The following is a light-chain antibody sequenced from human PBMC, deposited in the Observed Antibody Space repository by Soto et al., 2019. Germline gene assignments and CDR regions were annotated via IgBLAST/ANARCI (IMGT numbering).Light chain of an antibody. CDR3: SSFTSSINYV. V-gene: IGLV2-14*01. J-gene: IGLJ1*01. CDR2: DVT. Sequence: QSARTHPASVSWSPGHSITISCTGTSSDVGGYNSVSWYRQDPGKAPELIIYDVTYRPSGVSNRFSGSKSGNTASLTISGLQSEEEADYHCSSFTSSINYVFGTGTKVTVL. CDR1: SSDVGGYNS.